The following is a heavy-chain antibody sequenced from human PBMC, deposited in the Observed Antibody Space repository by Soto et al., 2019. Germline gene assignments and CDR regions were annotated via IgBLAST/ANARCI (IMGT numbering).Heavy chain of an antibody. CDR1: GGTFSSYT. CDR3: ARGLGFGESEY. V-gene: IGHV1-69*02. CDR2: IIPILGIA. J-gene: IGHJ4*02. D-gene: IGHD3-10*01. Sequence: QVQLVQSGAEVKKPGSSVKVSCKASGGTFSSYTISWVRQAPGQGLEWMGRIIPILGIANYAQKFQGRVTITAEKSTSTAYMELSSLRSEDTAVYYCARGLGFGESEYWGQGTLVTVSS.